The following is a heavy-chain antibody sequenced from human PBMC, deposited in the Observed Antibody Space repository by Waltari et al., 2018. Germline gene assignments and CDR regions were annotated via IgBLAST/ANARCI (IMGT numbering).Heavy chain of an antibody. V-gene: IGHV3-15*01. CDR3: LFVDTALIIPDVFDL. CDR2: IKSTVDGGTT. D-gene: IGHD5-18*01. CDR1: GFPFSKAW. Sequence: EVQLVESGGGLVKPGGSLRLSCSASGFPFSKAWMNWMRQAPGKVLEWVGRIKSTVDGGTTDYAAPGQGRFTISRDDSKNTLYLQMSSLRTEDTAVYYCLFVDTALIIPDVFDLWGQGTLVTVSS. J-gene: IGHJ3*01.